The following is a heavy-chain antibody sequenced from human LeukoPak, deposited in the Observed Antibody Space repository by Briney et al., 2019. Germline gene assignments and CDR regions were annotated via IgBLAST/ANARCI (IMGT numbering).Heavy chain of an antibody. V-gene: IGHV3-23*01. CDR1: GFTFSSYA. CDR3: AKGYCSGGSCCRDY. Sequence: PGGSLRLSCAASGFTFSSYAMSWVRQAPGKGLEWVSTISGSGGSTFYADSVKGRFTISRDNSKNTLYLQMNSLRAEDTAVYYCAKGYCSGGSCCRDYWGQGTLVTVSS. J-gene: IGHJ4*02. D-gene: IGHD2-15*01. CDR2: ISGSGGST.